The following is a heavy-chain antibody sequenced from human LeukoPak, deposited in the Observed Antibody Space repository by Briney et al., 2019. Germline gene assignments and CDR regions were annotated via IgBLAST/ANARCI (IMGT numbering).Heavy chain of an antibody. J-gene: IGHJ4*02. CDR2: ISGSGSTI. CDR1: GFSFNNYY. V-gene: IGHV3-11*04. CDR3: ARHWGGSGPTSHDY. Sequence: GGSLRLSCAASGFSFNNYYMSWIRQAPGKGLEWVSDISGSGSTIFYADSVKGRFTISRDSAKNSLYLQMNSLRAEDTAVYYCARHWGGSGPTSHDYWGQGTLFTVSS. D-gene: IGHD3-16*01.